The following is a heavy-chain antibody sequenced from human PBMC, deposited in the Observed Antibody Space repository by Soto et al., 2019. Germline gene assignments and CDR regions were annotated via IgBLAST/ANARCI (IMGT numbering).Heavy chain of an antibody. D-gene: IGHD3-3*01. CDR3: ARQGPVLRFLEWLPYFDY. CDR2: IYYSGST. J-gene: IGHJ4*02. V-gene: IGHV4-39*01. Sequence: QLQLQESGPGLVKPSETLSLTCTVSGGSISSSSYYWGWIRQPPGKGLEWIGSIYYSGSTYYNPSLKSRVTISVDTSKNQFSLKLSSVTAADTAVYYCARQGPVLRFLEWLPYFDYWGQGTLVNVSS. CDR1: GGSISSSSYY.